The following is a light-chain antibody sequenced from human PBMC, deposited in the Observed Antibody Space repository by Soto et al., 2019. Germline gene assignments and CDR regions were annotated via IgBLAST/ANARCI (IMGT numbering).Light chain of an antibody. CDR2: GTS. Sequence: SQSPGTLSLGPGEEPTVSCRASQSVSINYLALYQHTPGQAPRLLLSGTSSRATGIPDRFSGSGSGTDFNLTIRRLDPEDFAVYYCQQYGSSITFGQGTRLEIK. J-gene: IGKJ5*01. V-gene: IGKV3-20*01. CDR3: QQYGSSIT. CDR1: QSVSINY.